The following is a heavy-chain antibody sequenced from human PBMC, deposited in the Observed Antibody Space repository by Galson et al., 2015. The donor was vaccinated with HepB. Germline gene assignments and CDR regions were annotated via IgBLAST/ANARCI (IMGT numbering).Heavy chain of an antibody. J-gene: IGHJ1*01. D-gene: IGHD3-10*01. CDR2: ISGGGGNT. Sequence: SLRLSCAASGFIFNNYGMTWVRQPPGKGLEWVSSISGGGGNTFYSESVKGRFTISRDNSKNTLFLQMNSLRAEDTAVYYCARGVYYGSLWFQHWGQGTLVTVSS. CDR3: ARGVYYGSLWFQH. CDR1: GFIFNNYG. V-gene: IGHV3-23*01.